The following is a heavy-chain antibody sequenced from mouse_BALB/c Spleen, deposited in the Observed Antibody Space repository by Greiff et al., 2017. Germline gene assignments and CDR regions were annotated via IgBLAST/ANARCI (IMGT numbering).Heavy chain of an antibody. CDR1: GFNIKDYY. D-gene: IGHD1-1*01. J-gene: IGHJ1*01. CDR3: ARRRGYYGGYWYFDV. CDR2: IDPENGNT. Sequence: EVQLQQSGAELVRPGALVKLSCKASGFNIKDYYMHWVKQRPEQGLEWIGWIDPENGNTIYDPKFQGKASITADTSSNTAYLQLSSLTSEDTAVYYCARRRGYYGGYWYFDVWGAGTTVTVSS. V-gene: IGHV14-1*02.